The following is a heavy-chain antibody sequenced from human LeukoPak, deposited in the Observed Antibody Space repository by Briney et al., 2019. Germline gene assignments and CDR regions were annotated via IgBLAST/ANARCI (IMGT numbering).Heavy chain of an antibody. J-gene: IGHJ4*02. CDR1: GFTFSSYG. CDR2: ISGSGGST. Sequence: PGGSLRLSCAASGFTFSSYGMSWVRQAPGKGLEWVSAISGSGGSTYYADSVKGRFTISRDNSKNTVYLQMNSLRAEDTAVYYCAKDSVRGNSWYYFDYWGQGTLVTVSS. V-gene: IGHV3-23*01. CDR3: AKDSVRGNSWYYFDY. D-gene: IGHD6-13*01.